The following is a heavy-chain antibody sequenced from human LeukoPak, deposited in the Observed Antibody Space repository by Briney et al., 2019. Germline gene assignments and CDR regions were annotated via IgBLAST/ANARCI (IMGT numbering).Heavy chain of an antibody. D-gene: IGHD6-13*01. V-gene: IGHV1-18*01. CDR1: GYTFTSYG. J-gene: IGHJ4*02. Sequence: GASVKVSCKASGYTFTSYGISWVRQAPGQGLEWMGWISAYNGNTNYAQKLQGRVTMTTDTSTSTAYMELRSLRSDDTAVYYCARVKAAAGKSSYFDYWGQGTLVTVSS. CDR2: ISAYNGNT. CDR3: ARVKAAAGKSSYFDY.